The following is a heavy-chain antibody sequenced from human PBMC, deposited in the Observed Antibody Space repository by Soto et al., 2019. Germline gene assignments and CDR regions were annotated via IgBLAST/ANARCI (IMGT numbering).Heavy chain of an antibody. CDR2: ISYDGSQT. CDR3: ARDSRPLDQYYYYGMDV. J-gene: IGHJ6*02. CDR1: GFTFESYG. V-gene: IGHV3-30*03. D-gene: IGHD1-1*01. Sequence: VPVVESGGGVVQPGRALRLSCAASGFTFESYGMHWVRQAPGKGLEWVAVISYDGSQTYYGDSVKGRFSISRDNSKNILSLQMNSLRGDDSAVYYCARDSRPLDQYYYYGMDVWGQGTTVTVSS.